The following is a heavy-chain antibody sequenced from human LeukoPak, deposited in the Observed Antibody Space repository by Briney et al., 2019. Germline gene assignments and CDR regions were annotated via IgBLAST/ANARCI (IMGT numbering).Heavy chain of an antibody. Sequence: GGSLRLSCAASGFTFSDAWMNWVRQAPGKGLEWVGRIKTKTDGGTAAYAAPVKGRFTISRDDSKKTLYLQMNSLKTEDTAVYYCTTARSRYSSRWFWGQGTLVTVSS. CDR2: IKTKTDGGTA. CDR1: GFTFSDAW. CDR3: TTARSRYSSRWF. D-gene: IGHD6-13*01. J-gene: IGHJ4*02. V-gene: IGHV3-15*01.